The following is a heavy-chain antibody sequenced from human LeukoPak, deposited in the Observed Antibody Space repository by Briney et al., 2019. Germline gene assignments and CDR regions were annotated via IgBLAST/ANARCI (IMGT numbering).Heavy chain of an antibody. V-gene: IGHV5-51*01. CDR1: GYRLNSYW. CDR3: ARHPGSSSGALDI. Sequence: GESLKISCQGSGYRLNSYWIGWVRPVPGKGLEWIGIIYPGDSDTRYSPSFQGQVTISADKSISTAYQQWISLKAADTVVYYCARHPGSSSGALDIWGQGTMVTVSS. J-gene: IGHJ3*02. D-gene: IGHD3-22*01. CDR2: IYPGDSDT.